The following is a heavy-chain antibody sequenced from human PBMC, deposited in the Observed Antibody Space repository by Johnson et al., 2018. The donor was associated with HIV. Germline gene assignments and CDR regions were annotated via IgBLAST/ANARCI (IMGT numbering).Heavy chain of an antibody. J-gene: IGHJ3*01. D-gene: IGHD3-16*01. CDR2: ISFDGSNK. Sequence: QVQLVESGGGVVQPGRSLRLSCAASGFTFRTYGMHWVRQAPGKGLEWVAVISFDGSNKYYADSVKGLFTISRDNSNNTLYLQMNGLRAEDTAVYYWAKDKVMFLGKPVDAFDVGGQGKMVTFSS. CDR3: AKDKVMFLGKPVDAFDV. CDR1: GFTFRTYG. V-gene: IGHV3-30*18.